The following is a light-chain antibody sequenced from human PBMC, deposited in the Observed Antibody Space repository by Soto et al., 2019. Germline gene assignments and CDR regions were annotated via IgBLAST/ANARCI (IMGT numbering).Light chain of an antibody. CDR2: EVS. CDR3: SSYAVTKILV. Sequence: QSLLTQPPSASGSPGQSVTISCTGTSSDVGGYNYVSWYQQHPGKAPKVIIYEVSKRPSGVPDRFSGSKSGSTASLTVSGLQAEDEADYYCSSYAVTKILVVGNRTKVTVL. CDR1: SSDVGGYNY. J-gene: IGLJ1*01. V-gene: IGLV2-8*01.